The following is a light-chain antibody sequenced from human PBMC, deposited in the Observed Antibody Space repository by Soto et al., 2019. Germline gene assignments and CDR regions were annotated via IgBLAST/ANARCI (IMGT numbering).Light chain of an antibody. CDR3: SSYTSNSTYV. V-gene: IGLV2-14*01. J-gene: IGLJ1*01. CDR2: EVS. CDR1: SSDVGGYNY. Sequence: QSVLTQPASVSGSPGQSITISCTGTSSDVGGYNYVSWYQQHPGKAPKLMIYEVSNRPSGVSNRFSGSKSGNTASLTISGLQAEDEADYYCSSYTSNSTYVFGTGTKV.